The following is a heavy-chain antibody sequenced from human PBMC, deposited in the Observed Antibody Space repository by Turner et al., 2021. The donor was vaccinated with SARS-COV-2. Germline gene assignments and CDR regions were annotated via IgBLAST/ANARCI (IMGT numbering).Heavy chain of an antibody. V-gene: IGHV3-53*01. CDR2: IYSGGST. CDR3: ARETREARFDP. D-gene: IGHD1-26*01. J-gene: IGHJ5*02. CDR1: GFTVISNS. Sequence: VQLVESGGGLIQPGGSLRLSCAASGFTVISNSMNWVRQAQGKGLEWVSIIYSGGSTYYADSVKGRFTISRDNSKNTRFLQMNSLRAEDTAVYYCARETREARFDPWGQGTLVTVSS.